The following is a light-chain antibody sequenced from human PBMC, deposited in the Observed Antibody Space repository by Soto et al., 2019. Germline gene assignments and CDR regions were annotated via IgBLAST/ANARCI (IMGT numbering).Light chain of an antibody. CDR2: WTS. Sequence: DMVMTQSPDSLAVSLGERATINCKSSQTVLHSSNNKNYLSWYQQRPGQPPKLLIYWTSTRESGVPDRFSGSGSGTDFTLTISSLQAEDVAVYYCQQYYTTPLTFGGGTKVEIK. CDR1: QTVLHSSNNKNY. J-gene: IGKJ4*01. CDR3: QQYYTTPLT. V-gene: IGKV4-1*01.